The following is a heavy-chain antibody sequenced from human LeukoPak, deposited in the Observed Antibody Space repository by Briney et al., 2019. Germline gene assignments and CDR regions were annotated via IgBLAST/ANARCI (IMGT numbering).Heavy chain of an antibody. CDR3: ARRTLCCGERFDP. CDR2: IYSSGST. CDR1: GGSINNYY. D-gene: IGHD3-16*01. Sequence: SETLSLTCTVSGGSINNYYWSWIRQPPGKGLEWIGYIYSSGSTNYNPSLKSRVIISVDTSKNQFSLKLSSMTAADTAVYYCARRTLCCGERFDPRGQGTLVTVSS. V-gene: IGHV4-59*08. J-gene: IGHJ5*02.